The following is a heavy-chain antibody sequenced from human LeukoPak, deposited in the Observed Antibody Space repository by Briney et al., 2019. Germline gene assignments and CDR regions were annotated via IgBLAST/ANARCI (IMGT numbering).Heavy chain of an antibody. CDR1: GYTFTSYG. J-gene: IGHJ4*02. V-gene: IGHV1-18*01. D-gene: IGHD6-6*01. Sequence: ASVKASCKASGYTFTSYGISWVRQAPGQGLEWMGWISAYNGNTNYAQKLQGRVTMTTDTSTSTAYMELRSLRSDDTAVYYCARASGIAARGYFDYWGQGTLVTVSS. CDR3: ARASGIAARGYFDY. CDR2: ISAYNGNT.